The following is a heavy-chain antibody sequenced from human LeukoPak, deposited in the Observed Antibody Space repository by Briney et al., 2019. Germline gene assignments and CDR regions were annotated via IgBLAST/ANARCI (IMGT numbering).Heavy chain of an antibody. Sequence: ASVKVSCKASGGTFSSYAISWVRQAPGQGLEWMGRIIPIFGTANYAQKFQGRVTITTDESTSTAYMELSSLRSEDTAVYYCARDSVWGGGGYFDYWGQGTLVTVSS. D-gene: IGHD7-27*01. CDR1: GGTFSSYA. CDR2: IIPIFGTA. J-gene: IGHJ4*02. V-gene: IGHV1-69*05. CDR3: ARDSVWGGGGYFDY.